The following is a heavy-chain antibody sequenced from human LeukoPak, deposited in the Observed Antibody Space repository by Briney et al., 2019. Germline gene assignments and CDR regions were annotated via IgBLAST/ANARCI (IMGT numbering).Heavy chain of an antibody. CDR1: GFSFSSYS. CDR3: ARDAGDSESFQN. D-gene: IGHD2-21*01. CDR2: IRSSSSYI. J-gene: IGHJ1*01. V-gene: IGHV3-21*01. Sequence: GGSLSLSCAASGFSFSSYSMSWVRQPPGKGLEWVSSIRSSSSYIYYADSVKGRFTIYRDSAKNSPYLQMNSLRAEDTALYYCARDAGDSESFQNWGQGTLVTVSS.